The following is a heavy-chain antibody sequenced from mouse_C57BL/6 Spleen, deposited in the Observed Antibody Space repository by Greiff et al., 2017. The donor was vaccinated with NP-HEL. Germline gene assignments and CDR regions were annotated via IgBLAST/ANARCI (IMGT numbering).Heavy chain of an antibody. CDR2: IYPGDGDT. V-gene: IGHV1-82*01. Sequence: QVQLKESGPELVKPGASVKISCKASGYAFSSSWMNWVKQRPGKGLEWIGRIYPGDGDTNYNGKFKGKATLTADKSSSTAYMQLSSLTSEDSAVYFCARVYYGNPLDYWGQGTTLTVSS. D-gene: IGHD1-1*01. CDR3: ARVYYGNPLDY. J-gene: IGHJ2*01. CDR1: GYAFSSSW.